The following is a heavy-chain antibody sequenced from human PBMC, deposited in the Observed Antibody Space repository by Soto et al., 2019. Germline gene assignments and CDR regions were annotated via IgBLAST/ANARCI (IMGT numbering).Heavy chain of an antibody. J-gene: IGHJ4*02. CDR2: IWYDGSNK. CDR3: ATERDTAMVD. Sequence: QVQLVESGGGVVQPGRSLRLSCAASGFTFSSYGMHWVRQAPGKGLEWVAVIWYDGSNKYYADSVKGRFTISRDNSKNTLYLQMNSLRAEDTAVYYCATERDTAMVDWGQGTLVTVSS. D-gene: IGHD5-18*01. CDR1: GFTFSSYG. V-gene: IGHV3-33*01.